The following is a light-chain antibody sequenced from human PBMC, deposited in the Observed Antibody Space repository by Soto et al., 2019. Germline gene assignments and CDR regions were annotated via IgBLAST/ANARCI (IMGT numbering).Light chain of an antibody. CDR1: QSISTY. V-gene: IGKV1-39*01. Sequence: DSQMTQSPSSLSASVGCRFTITCRASQSISTYLNWYQQKPGKAPKLMIYAASSLQSGVPSRFSGSGSGTDFTLSISSLQTEDFAIYYCQQSYSIPLTFGQGTRLEIK. J-gene: IGKJ5*01. CDR2: AAS. CDR3: QQSYSIPLT.